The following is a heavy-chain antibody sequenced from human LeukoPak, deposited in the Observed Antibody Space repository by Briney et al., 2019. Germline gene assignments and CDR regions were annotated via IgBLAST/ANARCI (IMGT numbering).Heavy chain of an antibody. J-gene: IGHJ4*02. D-gene: IGHD2/OR15-2a*01. CDR2: ISGNGNSA. V-gene: IGHV3-23*01. Sequence: GGSLRLSCAASGFTFNDYGMSWVRQAPGKGLEWLSHISGNGNSAHYADSVKGRFTISRDNSKNTAYLQMNSLRGEDTAVYYCAKERGLGFYDDSGHHYWSQGTLVTVSS. CDR3: AKERGLGFYDDSGHHY. CDR1: GFTFNDYG.